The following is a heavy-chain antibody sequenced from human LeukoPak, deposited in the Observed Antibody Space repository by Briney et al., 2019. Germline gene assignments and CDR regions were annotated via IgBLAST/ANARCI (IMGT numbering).Heavy chain of an antibody. CDR1: GGSISSYY. J-gene: IGHJ4*02. V-gene: IGHV4-59*08. CDR2: IYYSGST. CDR3: ASASDIVVVPAAIGTFDY. D-gene: IGHD2-2*02. Sequence: SETLSLTCTVSGGSISSYYWSWIRQPPGKGLEWIGYIYYSGSTNYNPSLKSRVTISVDTSKNQFSLKLSSVTAADTAVYYCASASDIVVVPAAIGTFDYWGQGTLVTVSS.